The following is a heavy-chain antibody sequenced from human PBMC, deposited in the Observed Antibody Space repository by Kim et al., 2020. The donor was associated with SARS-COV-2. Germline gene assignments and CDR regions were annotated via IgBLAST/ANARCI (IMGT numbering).Heavy chain of an antibody. D-gene: IGHD3-10*01. Sequence: GGSLRLSCAASGFTFSSYSMNWVRQAPGKGLEWVSSISSSSYIYYADSVKGRFTISRDNAKNSLYLQMNSLRAEDTAVYYCARNLWFGELLENWFDPWGQGTLVTVSS. CDR3: ARNLWFGELLENWFDP. CDR1: GFTFSSYS. CDR2: ISSSSYI. J-gene: IGHJ5*02. V-gene: IGHV3-21*01.